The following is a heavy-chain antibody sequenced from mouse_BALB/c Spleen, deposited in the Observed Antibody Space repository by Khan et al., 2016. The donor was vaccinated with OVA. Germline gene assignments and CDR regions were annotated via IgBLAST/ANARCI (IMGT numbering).Heavy chain of an antibody. Sequence: QVQLQQSGAELVKAGASVKMSCKASGYTFTSYWMHWVKQRLGQGLEWFAETNPTNGRTYYNEKFKSKATLTVEKSSSTAYMLLIGPTSEDSAVYYCAIMKKIVATYFDYWGQGTTLTVSS. CDR2: TNPTNGRT. J-gene: IGHJ2*01. CDR1: GYTFTSYW. V-gene: IGHV1S81*02. CDR3: AIMKKIVATYFDY. D-gene: IGHD1-1*01.